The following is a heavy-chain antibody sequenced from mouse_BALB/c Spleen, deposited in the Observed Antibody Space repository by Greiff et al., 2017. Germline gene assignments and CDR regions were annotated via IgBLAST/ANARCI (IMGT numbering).Heavy chain of an antibody. V-gene: IGHV3-6*02. J-gene: IGHJ2*01. CDR1: GYSITSGYF. D-gene: IGHD1-1*01. CDR2: ISYDGSN. Sequence: EVQLQQSGPGLVKPSQSLSLTCSVTGYSITSGYFWYWIRQFPGNKLERMGYISYDGSNNYNPSLKIRNSITRDTSKNQCFLKLNSVTTEDTATYYCAREAGTTKGYFDYWGQGTTLTVSS. CDR3: AREAGTTKGYFDY.